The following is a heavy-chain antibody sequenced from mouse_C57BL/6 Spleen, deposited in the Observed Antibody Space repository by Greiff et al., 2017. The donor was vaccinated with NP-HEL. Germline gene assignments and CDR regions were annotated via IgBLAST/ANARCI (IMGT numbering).Heavy chain of an antibody. CDR2: ISYDGSN. D-gene: IGHD6-5*01. CDR3: ARPYALYAMDY. Sequence: EVQLQQSGPGLVKPSQSLSLTCSVTGYSITSGYYWNWILQFPGNKLEWMGYISYDGSNNYNPSLKNRISITRDTSKNQFFLKLNSVTTEDTATYYCARPYALYAMDYWGQGTSVTVSS. J-gene: IGHJ4*01. V-gene: IGHV3-6*01. CDR1: GYSITSGYY.